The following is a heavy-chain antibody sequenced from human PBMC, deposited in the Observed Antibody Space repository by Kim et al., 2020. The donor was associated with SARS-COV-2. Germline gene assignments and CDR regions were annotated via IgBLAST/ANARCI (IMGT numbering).Heavy chain of an antibody. Sequence: GGSLRLSCAASGFTFSSYEMNWVRQAPGKGLEWVSYISSSGSTIYYADSVKGRFTISRDNAKNSLYLQMNSLRAEDTAVYYCARERVSSRGWFDPWGQGTLVTVSS. V-gene: IGHV3-48*03. J-gene: IGHJ5*02. D-gene: IGHD6-13*01. CDR1: GFTFSSYE. CDR2: ISSSGSTI. CDR3: ARERVSSRGWFDP.